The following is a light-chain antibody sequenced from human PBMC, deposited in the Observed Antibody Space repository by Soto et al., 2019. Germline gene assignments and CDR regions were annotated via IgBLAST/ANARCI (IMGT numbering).Light chain of an antibody. CDR1: QSVNSN. J-gene: IGKJ1*01. Sequence: ELVFTHSPATLSVSPGDRATLSCRASQSVNSNLAWYHLKPGQAPRLLIYGASIRAAGIPARFTGSESGTEFTLSISSLQSEDFAVYYCQRYDDWPWTFGHGTKVDIK. V-gene: IGKV3-15*01. CDR2: GAS. CDR3: QRYDDWPWT.